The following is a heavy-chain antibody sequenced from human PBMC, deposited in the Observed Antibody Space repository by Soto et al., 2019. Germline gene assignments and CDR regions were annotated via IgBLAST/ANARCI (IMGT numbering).Heavy chain of an antibody. CDR1: GFSFSNSW. D-gene: IGHD3-22*01. V-gene: IGHV3-7*03. CDR3: ARSNYYDSSGYYYLGAFDI. J-gene: IGHJ3*02. CDR2: IKQDGSEK. Sequence: GGSLRLSCAASGFSFSNSWMSWVRQAPGKGLEWVATIKQDGSEKYYVDSVKGRFTISRDNAKNSLYLQMNSLRAEDTAVYYCARSNYYDSSGYYYLGAFDIWGQGTMVTVSS.